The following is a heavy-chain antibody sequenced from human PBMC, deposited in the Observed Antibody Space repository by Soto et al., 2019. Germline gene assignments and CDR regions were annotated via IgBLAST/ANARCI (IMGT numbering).Heavy chain of an antibody. J-gene: IGHJ3*02. Sequence: GGSLRLSCAASGFTFSSYGMYWVRQAPGKGLEWVAVIWYDGSNKYYADSVKGRFTISRDNSKNTLYLQMNSLRAEDTAVYYCAIEGSLWGAFDIWGQGTMVTVSS. D-gene: IGHD3-16*01. CDR1: GFTFSSYG. CDR2: IWYDGSNK. V-gene: IGHV3-33*08. CDR3: AIEGSLWGAFDI.